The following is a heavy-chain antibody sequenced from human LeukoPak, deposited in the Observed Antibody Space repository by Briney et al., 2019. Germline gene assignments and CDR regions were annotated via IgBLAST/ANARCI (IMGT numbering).Heavy chain of an antibody. CDR1: GGTFSSYA. V-gene: IGHV1-69*06. CDR2: IIPIFGTA. Sequence: GASVKVSCKASGGTFSSYAISWVRQAPGQGLEWMGGIIPIFGTANYAQKFQGRVTITADKSTSTAYMELSSLRSEDTAVYYCARGVVRGVIMGLNWFDPWGQGTLVTVSS. CDR3: ARGVVRGVIMGLNWFDP. D-gene: IGHD3-10*01. J-gene: IGHJ5*02.